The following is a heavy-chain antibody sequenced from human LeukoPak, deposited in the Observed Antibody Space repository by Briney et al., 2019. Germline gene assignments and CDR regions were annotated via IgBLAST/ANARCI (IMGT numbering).Heavy chain of an antibody. CDR3: ARDIPGFDP. J-gene: IGHJ5*02. CDR2: IYTSGST. V-gene: IGHV4-39*07. Sequence: SETLSLTCTVSGGSISSSSYYWGWIRQPPGKGLEWIGRIYTSGSTNYNPSLKSRVTMSVDTSKNQFSLKLSSVTAADTAVYYCARDIPGFDPWGQGTLVTVSS. CDR1: GGSISSSSYY.